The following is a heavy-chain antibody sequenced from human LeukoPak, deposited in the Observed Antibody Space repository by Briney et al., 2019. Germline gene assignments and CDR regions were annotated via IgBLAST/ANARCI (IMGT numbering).Heavy chain of an antibody. CDR1: RGSITSYY. D-gene: IGHD6-13*01. Sequence: SETLSLTCTVSRGSITSYYWGWIRQPPGKGLEWIGSIYYSGSTYYNPSLKSRVTISVDTSKNQFSLKLSSVTAADTAVYYCARHGDSSSLVGPFDYWGQGTLVTVSS. CDR3: ARHGDSSSLVGPFDY. J-gene: IGHJ4*02. V-gene: IGHV4-39*01. CDR2: IYYSGST.